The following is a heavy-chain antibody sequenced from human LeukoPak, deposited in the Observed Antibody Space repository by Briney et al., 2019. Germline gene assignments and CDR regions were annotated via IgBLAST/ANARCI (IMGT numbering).Heavy chain of an antibody. CDR3: ARDPSITGTAHFDY. J-gene: IGHJ4*02. CDR1: GYTFTSYG. D-gene: IGHD1-20*01. Sequence: GASVKVSCKASGYTFTSYGISWVRQAPGQGLEWMAWISAYNGNTNYAQKLQGRVTMTTDTSTSTAYMELRSLRSDDTAVYYCARDPSITGTAHFDYWGQGTLVTVSS. V-gene: IGHV1-18*01. CDR2: ISAYNGNT.